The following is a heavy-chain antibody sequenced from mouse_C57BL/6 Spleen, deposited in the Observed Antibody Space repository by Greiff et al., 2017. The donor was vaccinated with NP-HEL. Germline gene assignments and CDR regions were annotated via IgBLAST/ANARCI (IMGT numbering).Heavy chain of an antibody. D-gene: IGHD2-4*01. Sequence: VQLQQSGPELVKPGASVKISCKASGYAFSSSWMNWVKQRPGKGLEWIGRIYTGDGDTNYNGKFKGKATLTADKSSSTAYMQLSSLTSEDSAVYCCARSLYYEYDDGYFDYWGQGTTLTVSS. J-gene: IGHJ2*01. CDR3: ARSLYYEYDDGYFDY. CDR2: IYTGDGDT. V-gene: IGHV1-82*01. CDR1: GYAFSSSW.